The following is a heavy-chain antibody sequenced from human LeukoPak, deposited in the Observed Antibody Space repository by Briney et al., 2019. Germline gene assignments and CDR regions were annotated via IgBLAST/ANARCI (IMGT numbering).Heavy chain of an antibody. Sequence: SETLSLTCTVSGGSMNNYYWSWVRQSPEKGLEWIGYISYSGCTNSNPSLKSRVTISLDTSKNQFSLKLTSVTAADTAVYYCASQKLLWFGELSYFDYRGQGTLVTVSS. CDR3: ASQKLLWFGELSYFDY. D-gene: IGHD3-10*01. J-gene: IGHJ4*02. CDR1: GGSMNNYY. CDR2: ISYSGCT. V-gene: IGHV4-59*01.